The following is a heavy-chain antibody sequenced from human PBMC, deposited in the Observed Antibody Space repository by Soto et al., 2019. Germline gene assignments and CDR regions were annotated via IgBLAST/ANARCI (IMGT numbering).Heavy chain of an antibody. V-gene: IGHV4-31*03. J-gene: IGHJ4*02. Sequence: QVQLQESGPGLVKASQTLSLICSVSGESISSGGYYWSWIRHHPGKGLEWIGYIYDSESAYYNPSLKSRVTISMDTSKNHFAMKLSSVTAADTAVYYGARASSSASAADYWGQGTLITVSS. CDR1: GESISSGGYY. D-gene: IGHD6-6*01. CDR3: ARASSSASAADY. CDR2: IYDSESA.